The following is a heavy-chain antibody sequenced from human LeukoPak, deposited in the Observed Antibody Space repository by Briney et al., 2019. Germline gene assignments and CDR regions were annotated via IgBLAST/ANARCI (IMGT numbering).Heavy chain of an antibody. CDR3: ARGKQQLVDFDY. Sequence: KPSETLSLTCTVSGGSISSYYWSWIRQPPGKGLEWIGYTYYSGSTNYNPSLKSRVTISVDTSKNQFSLKLSSVTAADTAVYYCARGKQQLVDFDYWGQGTLVTVSS. CDR2: TYYSGST. V-gene: IGHV4-59*01. D-gene: IGHD6-13*01. CDR1: GGSISSYY. J-gene: IGHJ4*02.